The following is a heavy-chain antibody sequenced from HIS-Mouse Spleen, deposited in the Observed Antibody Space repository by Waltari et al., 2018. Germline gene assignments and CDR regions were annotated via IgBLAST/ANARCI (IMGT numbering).Heavy chain of an antibody. CDR3: ARTGVHYFDY. CDR2: IYSGGST. D-gene: IGHD7-27*01. Sequence: EVQLVESGGGLVQPGGSLRLSCAASGFPVRSNYLSWVRQAPGKGLEWVSVIYSGGSTYYADSVKGRFTISRDNSKNTLYLQMNSLRAEDTAVYYCARTGVHYFDYWGQGTLVTVSS. V-gene: IGHV3-66*01. J-gene: IGHJ4*02. CDR1: GFPVRSNY.